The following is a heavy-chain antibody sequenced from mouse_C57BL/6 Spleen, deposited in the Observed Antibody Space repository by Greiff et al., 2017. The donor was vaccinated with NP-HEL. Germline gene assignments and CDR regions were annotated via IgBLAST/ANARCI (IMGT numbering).Heavy chain of an antibody. Sequence: EVKLEESGTVLARPGASVKMSCKTSGYTFTSYWMHWVKQRPGQGLEWIGAIYPGNSDTSYNQKFKGKAKLTAVTSASTAYMELSSLTNEDSAVYYCTRPSDYGSSYDWYFDVWGTGTTVTVSS. V-gene: IGHV1-5*01. CDR3: TRPSDYGSSYDWYFDV. CDR1: GYTFTSYW. J-gene: IGHJ1*03. CDR2: IYPGNSDT. D-gene: IGHD1-1*01.